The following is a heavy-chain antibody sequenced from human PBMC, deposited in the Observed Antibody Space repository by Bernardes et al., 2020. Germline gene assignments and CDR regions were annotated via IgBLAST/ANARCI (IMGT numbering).Heavy chain of an antibody. V-gene: IGHV3-73*01. CDR3: TRLGSSSSLDY. Sequence: VGSLRLSCAASGFTFSASPIHWVRQASGKGLEWVGRIKTKTDSYATAYAAAVKGRFTVSRDDSKNTAYLQMDSLKTEDTAVYYCTRLGSSSSLDYWGQGALVTVSS. D-gene: IGHD6-6*01. J-gene: IGHJ4*02. CDR2: IKTKTDSYAT. CDR1: GFTFSASP.